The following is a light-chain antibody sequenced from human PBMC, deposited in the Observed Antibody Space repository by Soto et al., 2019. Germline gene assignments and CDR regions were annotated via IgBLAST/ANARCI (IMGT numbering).Light chain of an antibody. CDR1: QSVSSSY. CDR2: GAS. CDR3: QQYGYT. Sequence: EIVLTQSPGTLSLSPGERATLSCRASQSVSSSYLAWYQQKPGQAPRLLIYGASSRATGIPDRFSGSGSGTDFTLTISRLQHEYFAVYYCQQYGYTFGQGTKLEIK. J-gene: IGKJ2*01. V-gene: IGKV3-20*01.